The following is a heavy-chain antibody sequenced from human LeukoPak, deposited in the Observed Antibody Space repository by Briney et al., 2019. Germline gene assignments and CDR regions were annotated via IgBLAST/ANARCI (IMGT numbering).Heavy chain of an antibody. CDR1: GFTFSSYA. D-gene: IGHD5-12*01. J-gene: IGHJ3*02. CDR2: ISYDGSNK. V-gene: IGHV3-30-3*01. CDR3: ARARIDFDAFDI. Sequence: GGSLRLSCAASGFTFSSYAMHWVRQAPGKGLERVAVISYDGSNKYYADSVKGRFTISGDNCKNTLYLQMNSLRAEDTAVYYCARARIDFDAFDIWGQGTMVTVSS.